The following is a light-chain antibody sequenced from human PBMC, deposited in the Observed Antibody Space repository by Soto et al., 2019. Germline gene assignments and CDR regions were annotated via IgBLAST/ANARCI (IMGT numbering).Light chain of an antibody. CDR2: DVS. V-gene: IGLV2-11*01. CDR1: SSDVGGYNY. Sequence: QSVLTQPRSVSGSPGQSVTISCTGTSSDVGGYNYVSWYQQHPGKAPKLMIYDVSKRPSGVPDRFSGSKSGNTASLTISGLQAEDEADYYCCSYAGSYTFGVVFGGGTNLTVL. CDR3: CSYAGSYTFGVV. J-gene: IGLJ2*01.